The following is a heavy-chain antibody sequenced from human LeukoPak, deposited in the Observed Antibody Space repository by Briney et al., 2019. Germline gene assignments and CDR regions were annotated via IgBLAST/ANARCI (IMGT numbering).Heavy chain of an antibody. CDR3: ARVGSSTMVRGVIDWFDP. J-gene: IGHJ5*02. CDR2: ISSSGSTI. CDR1: GFTFSDYY. Sequence: GGSLRLSCAASGFTFSDYYMSWIRQAPGKGLEWVSYISSSGSTIYYADSVKGRFTISRDNAKNSLYLQMNSLRAEDTAVYYCARVGSSTMVRGVIDWFDPWGQGTLVTVSS. V-gene: IGHV3-11*01. D-gene: IGHD3-10*01.